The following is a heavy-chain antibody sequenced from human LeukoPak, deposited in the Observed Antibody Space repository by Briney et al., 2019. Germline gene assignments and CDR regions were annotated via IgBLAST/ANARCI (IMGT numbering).Heavy chain of an antibody. CDR3: ARVAAEVVGVPGAIGFGWLRRDYYYMDV. CDR2: FDPEDGET. CDR1: GYTLTELS. V-gene: IGHV1-24*01. J-gene: IGHJ6*03. D-gene: IGHD2-2*02. Sequence: ASVKVSCKVSGYTLTELSMHWVRQAPGKGLEWMGGFDPEDGETIYAQKFQGRVTMTRDMSTSTVYMELSSLRSEDTAVYYCARVAAEVVGVPGAIGFGWLRRDYYYMDVWGKGTTVTVSS.